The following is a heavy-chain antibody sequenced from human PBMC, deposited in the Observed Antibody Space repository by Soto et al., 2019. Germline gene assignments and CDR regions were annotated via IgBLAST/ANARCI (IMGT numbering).Heavy chain of an antibody. CDR3: AKDGFSGSYFPFDY. J-gene: IGHJ4*02. CDR1: GFTFSSYG. Sequence: QVQLVESGGGVVQPGRSLRLSCAASGFTFSSYGMHWVRQAPGKGLEWVAVISYDGSNKYYADSVKGRFTISRDNFKNTLYLQMNSLRAEDTAVYYCAKDGFSGSYFPFDYWGQGTLVTVSS. D-gene: IGHD1-26*01. V-gene: IGHV3-30*18. CDR2: ISYDGSNK.